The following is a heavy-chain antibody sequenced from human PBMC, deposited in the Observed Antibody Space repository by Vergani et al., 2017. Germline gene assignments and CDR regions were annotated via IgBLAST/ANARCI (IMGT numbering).Heavy chain of an antibody. CDR1: GFTFSNND. D-gene: IGHD5-24*01. CDR2: TRYDGSNK. CDR3: VRGGLATIYNWFDP. V-gene: IGHV3-30*02. Sequence: QVQLVESGGGVVQPGGSLRLSCAASGFTFSNNDMQWVRQAPGKGLEWVALTRYDGSNKSYADSVKGRFTISRDNSKKMLYLQMNSLRTEDTAVYYCVRGGLATIYNWFDPWGQGTRVTVSS. J-gene: IGHJ5*01.